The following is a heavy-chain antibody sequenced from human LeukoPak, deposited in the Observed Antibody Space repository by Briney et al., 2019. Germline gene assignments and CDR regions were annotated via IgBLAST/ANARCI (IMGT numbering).Heavy chain of an antibody. CDR2: ISGSGGST. J-gene: IGHJ6*03. CDR1: GFTFSSYA. Sequence: GGSLRLSCAASGFTFSSYAMSWVRQAPGKGLEWVSAISGSGGSTYYADSVKGRFTISRDNSKNTLYLQMNSLRAEDTAVYYCAKDINYDSSGYYYYYYMDVWGKGTTVTVSS. D-gene: IGHD3-22*01. CDR3: AKDINYDSSGYYYYYYMDV. V-gene: IGHV3-23*01.